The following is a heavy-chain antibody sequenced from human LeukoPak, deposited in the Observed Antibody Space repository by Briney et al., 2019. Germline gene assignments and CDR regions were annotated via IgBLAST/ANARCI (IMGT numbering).Heavy chain of an antibody. CDR3: ARSRGNYYDSSGYYPDSLDI. D-gene: IGHD3-22*01. V-gene: IGHV1-8*01. CDR1: GYTFTSHD. Sequence: ASVKVSCKASGYTFTSHDINWVRQAAGQGLEWMGRMNPSSGTRGYAQKFQGRVTMTRDTSINTAYMELSSLRSEDTAVYYCARSRGNYYDSSGYYPDSLDIWGQGTMVTVSS. CDR2: MNPSSGTR. J-gene: IGHJ3*02.